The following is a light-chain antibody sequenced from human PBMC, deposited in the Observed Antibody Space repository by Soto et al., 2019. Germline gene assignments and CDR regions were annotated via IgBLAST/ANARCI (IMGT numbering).Light chain of an antibody. Sequence: EIVLTQSPDTLSVSLGERATLSCRASQSLSGNLAWYQKRPGQAPRLLIYGASTRAPGIPARISGSGSGTEFTLTISTLQSDDFAVYYCQHYNHWPPYTFGQGTRLEIK. CDR1: QSLSGN. J-gene: IGKJ2*01. V-gene: IGKV3-15*01. CDR2: GAS. CDR3: QHYNHWPPYT.